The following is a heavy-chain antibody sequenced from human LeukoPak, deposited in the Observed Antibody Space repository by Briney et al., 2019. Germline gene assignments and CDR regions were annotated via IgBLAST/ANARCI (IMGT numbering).Heavy chain of an antibody. J-gene: IGHJ6*03. CDR2: IYSGGST. Sequence: GGSLRLSCAASGFTVSSNYMSWVRQAPGKGLEWVSVIYSGGSTYYADSVKGRFTISRDNAKNSLYLQMNSLRAEDTALYHCAREYGGGVYYYMDVWGKGTTVTVSS. D-gene: IGHD4-23*01. CDR3: AREYGGGVYYYMDV. CDR1: GFTVSSNY. V-gene: IGHV3-53*01.